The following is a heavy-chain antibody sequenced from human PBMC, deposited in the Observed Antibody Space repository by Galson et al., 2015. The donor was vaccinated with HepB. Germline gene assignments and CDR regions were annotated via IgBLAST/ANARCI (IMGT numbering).Heavy chain of an antibody. D-gene: IGHD4-17*01. CDR2: IYSGGST. Sequence: SLRLSCAASGFTVSSNYMSWVRQAPGKGLEWVSVIYSGGSTYYTDSVKGRFTISRDNSKNTLYLQMNSLRAEDTAVYYCVMTTVTKTGPDYFDYWGQGTLVTVSS. J-gene: IGHJ4*02. CDR1: GFTVSSNY. V-gene: IGHV3-53*01. CDR3: VMTTVTKTGPDYFDY.